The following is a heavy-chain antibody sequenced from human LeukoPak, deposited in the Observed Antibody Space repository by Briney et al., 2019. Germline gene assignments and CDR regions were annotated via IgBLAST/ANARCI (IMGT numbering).Heavy chain of an antibody. CDR2: IYYSGST. V-gene: IGHV4-59*01. J-gene: IGHJ3*02. CDR1: GGSISSYY. Sequence: SETLSLTCTVSGGSISSYYWSWIRQPPGKGLEWIGYIYYSGSTNYNPSLKSRVTISVDTSKNQFSLKLSSVTAADTAVYYCAREWLYCSSTSCHGAFDIWGQGTMVTVSP. D-gene: IGHD2-2*01. CDR3: AREWLYCSSTSCHGAFDI.